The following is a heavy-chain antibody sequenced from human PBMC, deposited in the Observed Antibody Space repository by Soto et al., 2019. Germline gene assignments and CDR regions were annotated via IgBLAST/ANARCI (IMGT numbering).Heavy chain of an antibody. CDR3: AHYSSTWSFDY. CDR1: GFSLSTSGMG. D-gene: IGHD6-13*01. J-gene: IGHJ4*02. CDR2: IYWDDDK. Sequence: QITLKESGPTLVKPTQTFTLACTFSGFSLSTSGMGVGWFRQPPGKPLEWLALIYWDDDKRYSPSLKSRLTITKDTSKNQVVLTMTNMDPVDTATYYCAHYSSTWSFDYWGQGTLVTVSS. V-gene: IGHV2-5*02.